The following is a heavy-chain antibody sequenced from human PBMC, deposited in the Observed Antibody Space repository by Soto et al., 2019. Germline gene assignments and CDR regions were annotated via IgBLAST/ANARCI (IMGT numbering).Heavy chain of an antibody. J-gene: IGHJ1*01. Sequence: QGHLVQSGAEVKKPGASVKLSCKASGFTFSNYGLNWVRQAPGQGLEWMGWVSANNGHTNYAQNLQGRVTMTTDISTSTAYMELRGLISDDTDVYYCARGRTVSSIGPLLVWGQGTLVSVSS. V-gene: IGHV1-18*01. CDR1: GFTFSNYG. CDR3: ARGRTVSSIGPLLV. D-gene: IGHD1-1*01. CDR2: VSANNGHT.